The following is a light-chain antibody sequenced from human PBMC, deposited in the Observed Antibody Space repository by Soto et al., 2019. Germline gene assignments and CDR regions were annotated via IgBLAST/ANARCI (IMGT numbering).Light chain of an antibody. CDR1: SNGVGTYNL. J-gene: IGLJ2*01. CDR2: EAS. Sequence: QSALTQPASVSGSPGQSITISCTGISNGVGTYNLVSWYQHHPGKAPKLIIYEASKRPSGVPNRFSGSKSGNTASLTISGLHAEDEADYYCCSYGRSVVFGGGTQLTVL. CDR3: CSYGRSVV. V-gene: IGLV2-23*01.